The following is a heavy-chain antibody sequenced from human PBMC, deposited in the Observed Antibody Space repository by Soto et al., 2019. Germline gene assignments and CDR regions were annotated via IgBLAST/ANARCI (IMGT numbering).Heavy chain of an antibody. CDR1: RFTFSSYA. Sequence: GGSLRLSCAASRFTFSSYAMNWVRQAPGKGLEWVSDISSSGGSGGSTHYAESVKGRFTISRDNSKNTLYLQMNSLRAEDTAVYYCAKDWRMDVWGQGTTDTVSS. J-gene: IGHJ6*02. CDR2: ISSSGGSGGST. V-gene: IGHV3-23*01. CDR3: AKDWRMDV.